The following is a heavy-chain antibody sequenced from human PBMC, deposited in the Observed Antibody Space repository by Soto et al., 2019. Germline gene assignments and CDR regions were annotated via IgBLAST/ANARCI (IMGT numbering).Heavy chain of an antibody. D-gene: IGHD5-18*01. CDR2: IYYSGST. Sequence: PSETLSLTCTVSGGSITSSSYYLGWIRQPPGKGLEWIGNIYYSGSTYYNPSLKSRVTISVDTSKNQFSLKLSSVTAADTAVYYCARPTAMVKGGSNWFDPWGQGTLVTVSS. CDR3: ARPTAMVKGGSNWFDP. V-gene: IGHV4-39*01. J-gene: IGHJ5*02. CDR1: GGSITSSSYY.